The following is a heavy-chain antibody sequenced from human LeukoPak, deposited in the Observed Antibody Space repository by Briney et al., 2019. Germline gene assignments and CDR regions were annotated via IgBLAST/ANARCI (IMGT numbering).Heavy chain of an antibody. CDR1: GGSISSSPYY. J-gene: IGHJ4*02. CDR3: ASGPQYCSGGSCYLTL. CDR2: VYSTGTT. V-gene: IGHV4-39*07. D-gene: IGHD2-15*01. Sequence: SETPSLTCTVSGGSISSSPYYWGWVRQPPGNGLEWIGKVYSTGTTYYNPSPSLKSRVTISLDTSKNQFSLRLSSVTAADTAVYYCASGPQYCSGGSCYLTLWGQGTLVTVSS.